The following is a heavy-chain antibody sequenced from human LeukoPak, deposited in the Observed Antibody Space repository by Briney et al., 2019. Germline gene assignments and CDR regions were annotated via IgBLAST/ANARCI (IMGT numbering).Heavy chain of an antibody. D-gene: IGHD6-13*01. Sequence: SESLSLIYTVSGGSLSSHYCSWIRQPPRKGLEWIGYIYYSGSTNHNPSLKSRVTISVDTSKNQFSLKLSSVTAADTAVYYCARMASSSWYLYYFDYWGQGTLVTVSS. V-gene: IGHV4-59*11. CDR2: IYYSGST. J-gene: IGHJ4*02. CDR3: ARMASSSWYLYYFDY. CDR1: GGSLSSHY.